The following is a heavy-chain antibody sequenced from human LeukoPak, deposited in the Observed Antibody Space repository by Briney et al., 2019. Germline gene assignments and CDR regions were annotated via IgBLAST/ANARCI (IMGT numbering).Heavy chain of an antibody. V-gene: IGHV3-23*01. CDR1: GFTFSSYG. D-gene: IGHD3-10*01. Sequence: GGSLRLSCAASGFTFSSYGMNWVRQAPGKGLEWVSAISGSGGNTYYADSVKGRFAISRDNSKNTLYLQMNSLRAEDTAMYYCAKKGYYASGSYFDYWGQGTLVTVSS. J-gene: IGHJ4*02. CDR3: AKKGYYASGSYFDY. CDR2: ISGSGGNT.